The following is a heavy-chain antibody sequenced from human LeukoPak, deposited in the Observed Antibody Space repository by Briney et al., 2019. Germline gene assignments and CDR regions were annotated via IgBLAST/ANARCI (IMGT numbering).Heavy chain of an antibody. V-gene: IGHV1-8*01. J-gene: IGHJ3*02. CDR1: GYTFTSYD. CDR2: MNPNSGNT. D-gene: IGHD4-17*01. Sequence: ASVKVSCKASGYTFTSYDINWVRQATGQGLEWMGWMNPNSGNTGYAQKFQGSVTMIRSTSISTAYMELSRLRSEGTAVYYCASFNYGDYATSKDAFDIWGQGTMVTVSS. CDR3: ASFNYGDYATSKDAFDI.